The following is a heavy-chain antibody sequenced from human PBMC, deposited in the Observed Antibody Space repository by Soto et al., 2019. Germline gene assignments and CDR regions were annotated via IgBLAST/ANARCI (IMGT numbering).Heavy chain of an antibody. D-gene: IGHD2-21*02. CDR3: ASLGVGDWANYYYYYGMDV. Sequence: GGSLRLSCAATGFTFSVYAMAWVRQAPGKGLEWVSAVTANGGSTYSADSVKGRFTISRDNSKNTLFLQMNSLRAEDTAVYYCASLGVGDWANYYYYYGMDVWGQGTTVTVSS. J-gene: IGHJ6*02. CDR1: GFTFSVYA. CDR2: VTANGGST. V-gene: IGHV3-23*01.